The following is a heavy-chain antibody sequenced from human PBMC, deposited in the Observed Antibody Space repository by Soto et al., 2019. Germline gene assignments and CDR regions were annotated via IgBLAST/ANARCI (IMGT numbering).Heavy chain of an antibody. CDR2: ISPMFGAA. D-gene: IGHD2-15*01. CDR3: AREVQVHTPAFVY. J-gene: IGHJ4*02. Sequence: QVQLVQSGAEMKKPGSSVKVSCQSSGGTFNTYAMNWVRQAPGQGPEWMRDISPMFGAANYAPKFQGRITITADESTSTTYMQSSSLTSGDTALYFCAREVQVHTPAFVYWGQGTLVTVAS. V-gene: IGHV1-69*19. CDR1: GGTFNTYA.